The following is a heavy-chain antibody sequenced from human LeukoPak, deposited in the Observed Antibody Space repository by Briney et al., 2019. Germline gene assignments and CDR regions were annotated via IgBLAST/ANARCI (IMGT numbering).Heavy chain of an antibody. J-gene: IGHJ3*02. CDR1: GGTFSSYA. CDR2: IIPIFGTA. Sequence: ASVKVSCKASGGTFSSYAISWVRQAPGQRLEWMGGIIPIFGTANYAQKFQGRVTITADESTSTAYMELSSLRSEDTAVYYCARGGSSSKAFDIWGQGTMVTVSS. V-gene: IGHV1-69*13. CDR3: ARGGSSSKAFDI. D-gene: IGHD6-6*01.